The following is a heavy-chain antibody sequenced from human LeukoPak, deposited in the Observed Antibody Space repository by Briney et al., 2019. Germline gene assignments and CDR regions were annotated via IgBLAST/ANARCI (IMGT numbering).Heavy chain of an antibody. CDR3: ARENWASVAGTVFYYYMDV. V-gene: IGHV4-61*02. J-gene: IGHJ6*03. CDR2: IYTSGST. CDR1: GGSISSGSYY. D-gene: IGHD6-19*01. Sequence: RASETPSLTCTVSGGSISSGSYYWSWIRQPAGKGLEWIGRIYTSGSTNYNPSLKSRVTISVDTSKNQFSLKLSSVTAADTAVYYCARENWASVAGTVFYYYMDVWGKGTTVTISS.